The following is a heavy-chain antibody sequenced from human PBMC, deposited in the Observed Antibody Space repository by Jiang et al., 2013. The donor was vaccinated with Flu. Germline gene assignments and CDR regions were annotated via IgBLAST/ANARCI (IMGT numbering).Heavy chain of an antibody. D-gene: IGHD6-19*01. CDR2: INHSGST. CDR1: GGSFSGYY. J-gene: IGHJ4*02. V-gene: IGHV4-34*01. CDR3: ARRLYSSGPNRYYFDY. Sequence: LLKPSETLSLTCAVCGGSFSGYYWSWIRQPPGKGLEWIGEINHSGSTNYNPSLKSRVTISVDTSKNQFSLKLSSVTAADTAVYYCARRLYSSGPNRYYFDYWGQGTLVTVSS.